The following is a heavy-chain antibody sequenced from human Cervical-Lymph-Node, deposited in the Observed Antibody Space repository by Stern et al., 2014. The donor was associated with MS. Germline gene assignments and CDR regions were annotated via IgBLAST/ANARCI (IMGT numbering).Heavy chain of an antibody. CDR1: GFTFSSHV. CDR2: IWHDENNH. J-gene: IGHJ4*02. D-gene: IGHD3-10*02. V-gene: IGHV3-30-3*01. Sequence: VQLVESGGGVVQPGGSLRLSCAASGFTFSSHVMHWVRQAPGKGQECVAVIWHDENNHAYADSVKGRFTISRDNSNNTLSLQMNSLRAEDTAVYYCVREDVDFDYWGQGTLVTVSS. CDR3: VREDVDFDY.